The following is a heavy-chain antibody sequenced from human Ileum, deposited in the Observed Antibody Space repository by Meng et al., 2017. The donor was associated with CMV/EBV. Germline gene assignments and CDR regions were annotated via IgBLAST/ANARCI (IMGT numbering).Heavy chain of an antibody. V-gene: IGHV1-8*02. CDR2: MNPDSGNT. J-gene: IGHJ5*02. D-gene: IGHD6-13*01. Sequence: CKGSGYTFSNYEINWVRQAPGQGLEWMGWMNPDSGNTGYAQKFQGRVTMTMDTSISTAYMEMSSLRSEDTAVYYCARAGYSSRGWFDPWGQGTLVTVSS. CDR3: ARAGYSSRGWFDP. CDR1: GYTFSNYE.